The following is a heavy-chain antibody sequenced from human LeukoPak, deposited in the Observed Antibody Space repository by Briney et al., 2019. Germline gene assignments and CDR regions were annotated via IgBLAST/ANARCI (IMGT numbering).Heavy chain of an antibody. CDR2: INPNSGDT. J-gene: IGHJ4*02. V-gene: IGHV1-2*02. CDR1: GYIFTGYY. Sequence: GASAKVSCKASGYIFTGYYMHWVRQAPGQGREWMGWINPNSGDTDYAQKFQGRVTMTRDTSIRTVHMELSSLKSDDTAVYYCTRGRRLDNAPTAPCEYWGQGTLVTVSS. CDR3: TRGRRLDNAPTAPCEY. D-gene: IGHD2-2*03.